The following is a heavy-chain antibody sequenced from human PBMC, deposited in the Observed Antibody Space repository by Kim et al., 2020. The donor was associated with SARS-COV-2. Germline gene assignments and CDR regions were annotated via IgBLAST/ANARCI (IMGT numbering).Heavy chain of an antibody. J-gene: IGHJ4*02. D-gene: IGHD2-8*01. Sequence: GGSLRLSCAASGFTFSRYTMHWVRQAPGKGLEWVAVISYDGSNKYYADSVKGRFTISRDNSKNTLYLQMNSLRAEDTAVYYCARALEGVYLGYWGQGTLVTVSS. CDR3: ARALEGVYLGY. V-gene: IGHV3-30*04. CDR1: GFTFSRYT. CDR2: ISYDGSNK.